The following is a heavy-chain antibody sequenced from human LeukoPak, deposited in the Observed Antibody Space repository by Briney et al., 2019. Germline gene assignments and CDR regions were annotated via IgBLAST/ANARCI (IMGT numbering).Heavy chain of an antibody. D-gene: IGHD6-13*01. V-gene: IGHV1-69*13. CDR3: ARDFSPYSSSWYFDY. CDR1: GGTFSSYA. CDR2: IIPIFGTA. J-gene: IGHJ4*02. Sequence: ASVKVSCKASGGTFSSYAISWVRQAPGQGLEWMGGIIPIFGTANYAQKFQGRVTITADESTSTAYMELSSLRSEDTAVYYCARDFSPYSSSWYFDYWGQETLVTVSS.